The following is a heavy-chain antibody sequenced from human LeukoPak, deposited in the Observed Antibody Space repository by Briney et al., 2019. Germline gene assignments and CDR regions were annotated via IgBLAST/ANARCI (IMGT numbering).Heavy chain of an antibody. CDR2: IIPILGIA. Sequence: ASVKVSCKDSGGTFISYAISWVRQAPGQGLEWMGRIIPILGIANYAQKFQGRVTITADKSTSTAYMELSSLRSEDTAVYYCASPNCSGGSCYSDYWGQGTLVTVSS. D-gene: IGHD2-15*01. V-gene: IGHV1-69*04. J-gene: IGHJ4*02. CDR3: ASPNCSGGSCYSDY. CDR1: GGTFISYA.